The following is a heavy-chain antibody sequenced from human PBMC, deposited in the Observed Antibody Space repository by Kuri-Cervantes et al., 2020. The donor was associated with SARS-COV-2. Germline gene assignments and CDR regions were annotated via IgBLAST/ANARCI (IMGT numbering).Heavy chain of an antibody. CDR3: AKDLWWEEIVVVVAATLDY. CDR1: GFTFSNFA. Sequence: GESLKISCAASGFTFSNFAMSWVRQAPGKGLEWVSAISGSGGTTYYADSVKGRLTISRDNSKNTLYLQMNILRAEDTAVYYCAKDLWWEEIVVVVAATLDYWGQGTLVTVSS. D-gene: IGHD2-15*01. J-gene: IGHJ4*02. CDR2: ISGSGGTT. V-gene: IGHV3-23*01.